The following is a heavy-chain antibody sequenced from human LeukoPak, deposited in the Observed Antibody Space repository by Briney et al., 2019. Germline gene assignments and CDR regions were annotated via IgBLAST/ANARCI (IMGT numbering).Heavy chain of an antibody. CDR1: GGSMTNYC. Sequence: SETLSLTCTVAGGSMTNYCWSWIRQPPGKGLEWIGYICDSGSTNYNPSLKSRITISVDTSKNQLSLKVYSVTTADTAVYYCARFPRYWGQGTLVIVSS. CDR2: ICDSGST. V-gene: IGHV4-59*01. CDR3: ARFPRY. D-gene: IGHD6-6*01. J-gene: IGHJ4*02.